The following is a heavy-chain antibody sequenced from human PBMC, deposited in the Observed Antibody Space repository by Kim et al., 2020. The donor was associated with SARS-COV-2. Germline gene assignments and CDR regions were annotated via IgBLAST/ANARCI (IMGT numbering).Heavy chain of an antibody. J-gene: IGHJ5*02. V-gene: IGHV1-2*06. CDR3: ARDLIVLEISGGDWFDP. CDR1: GYTFTGYY. CDR2: INPNSGGT. Sequence: ASVKVSCKASGYTFTGYYMHWVRQAPGQGLEWMGRINPNSGGTNYAQKFQGRGTMTRDTSISTAYMELSRLRSDDTAVYYCARDLIVLEISGGDWFDPWGQGTLVTVSS. D-gene: IGHD3-22*01.